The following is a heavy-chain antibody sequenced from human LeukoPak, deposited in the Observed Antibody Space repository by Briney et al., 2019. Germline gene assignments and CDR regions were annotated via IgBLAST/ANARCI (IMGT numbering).Heavy chain of an antibody. CDR1: GYTFTGYY. V-gene: IGHV1-2*02. CDR3: ARYSAAGRTYYFDY. J-gene: IGHJ4*02. D-gene: IGHD6-13*01. CDR2: INPNSGGT. Sequence: GASVKVSCKASGYTFTGYYMHWVRQAPGQGLEWMGWINPNSGGTNYAQKFQGRVTMTRDTSISTAYMELSRLRSDDTAVYYCARYSAAGRTYYFDYWGQGTLVTVSS.